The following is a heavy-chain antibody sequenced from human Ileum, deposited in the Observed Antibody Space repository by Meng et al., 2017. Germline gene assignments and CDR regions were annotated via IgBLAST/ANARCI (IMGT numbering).Heavy chain of an antibody. CDR1: GGSISSGGYY. CDR3: AREPPAAAGTGADY. D-gene: IGHD6-13*01. V-gene: IGHV4-31*03. J-gene: IGHJ4*02. Sequence: QVQLQESGPGLVKHSQTLSLTCTVSGGSISSGGYYWSWIRQHPGKGLEWIGYIYYSGTTYYNPSLKSRVTISVDTSKNQFSLKLSSVTAADTAAYYCAREPPAAAGTGADYWGQGTLVTVSS. CDR2: IYYSGTT.